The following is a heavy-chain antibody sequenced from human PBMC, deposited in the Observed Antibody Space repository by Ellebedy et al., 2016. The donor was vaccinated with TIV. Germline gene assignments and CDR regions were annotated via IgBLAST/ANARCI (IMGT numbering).Heavy chain of an antibody. V-gene: IGHV3-48*01. CDR3: AKDVWLGLNWFDP. Sequence: GGSLRLSCVASGFTFSSYNMNRARQAPGKGLEWVSYISDSGRTIYYADSVKGRFTISRDNSKNTLYLQMNSLRAEDTAVYYCAKDVWLGLNWFDPWGQGTLVTVSS. D-gene: IGHD3-22*01. CDR2: ISDSGRTI. CDR1: GFTFSSYN. J-gene: IGHJ5*02.